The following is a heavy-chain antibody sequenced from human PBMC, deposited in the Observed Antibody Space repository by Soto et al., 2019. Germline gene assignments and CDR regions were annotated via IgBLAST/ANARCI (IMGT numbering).Heavy chain of an antibody. D-gene: IGHD2-2*01. Sequence: SETLSLTCAVYGGSFSGYYWSWIRQPPGKGLEWIGEINHSGSTNYNPSLKSRVTISVDTSKNQFSLKLSSVTAADTAVYYCARSWVVPAATNYYYYYYMDVWGKGTTVTVSS. V-gene: IGHV4-34*01. CDR2: INHSGST. CDR1: GGSFSGYY. CDR3: ARSWVVPAATNYYYYYYMDV. J-gene: IGHJ6*03.